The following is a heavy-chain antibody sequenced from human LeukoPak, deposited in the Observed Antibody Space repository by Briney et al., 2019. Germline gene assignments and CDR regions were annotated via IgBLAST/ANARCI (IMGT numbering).Heavy chain of an antibody. J-gene: IGHJ5*02. Sequence: PSETLSLTCTVSGGSISSYYWSWIRQPAGKGLEWIGRIYTSGSTNYNPSLKSRVTMSVDTSKNQFSLKLSSVTAADTAVYYCARGPPATVTRPNRGYNWFDPWGQGTLVTVSS. D-gene: IGHD4-11*01. CDR1: GGSISSYY. V-gene: IGHV4-4*07. CDR3: ARGPPATVTRPNRGYNWFDP. CDR2: IYTSGST.